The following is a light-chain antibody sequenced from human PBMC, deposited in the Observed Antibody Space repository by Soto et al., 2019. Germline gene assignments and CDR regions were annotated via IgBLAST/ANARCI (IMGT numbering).Light chain of an antibody. CDR1: SGHSNFA. Sequence: QSVLTQSPSASASLGASVKLTCTLSSGHSNFAIAWHQQQPDRGPRYLMKVNTDGSHDKGDGIPDRFSGSTSGAERYLTISSLQSEDEADYYCQTWGTGTHVVFGGGTKLTVL. CDR2: VNTDGSH. J-gene: IGLJ2*01. CDR3: QTWGTGTHVV. V-gene: IGLV4-69*01.